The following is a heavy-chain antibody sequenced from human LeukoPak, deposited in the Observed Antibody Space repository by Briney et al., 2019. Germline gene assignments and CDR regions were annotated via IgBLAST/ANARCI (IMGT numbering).Heavy chain of an antibody. V-gene: IGHV4-59*01. D-gene: IGHD1-7*01. CDR2: IYYSGST. CDR3: ARDNWNYGSSVDV. CDR1: GGSISSYY. Sequence: SETLSLTCTVSGGSISSYYWSWIRQPPGKGLEWIGYIYYSGSTNYNPSLKSRVTISVDTSKNQFSLKLSSVTAADTAVYYCARDNWNYGSSVDVWGQGTTVTVSS. J-gene: IGHJ6*02.